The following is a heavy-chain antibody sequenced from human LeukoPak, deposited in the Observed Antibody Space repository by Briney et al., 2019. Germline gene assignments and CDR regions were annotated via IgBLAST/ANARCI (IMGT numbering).Heavy chain of an antibody. V-gene: IGHV5-51*01. CDR2: IYPGNSDT. D-gene: IGHD6-13*01. CDR3: ARPPAAGTFSPFDI. J-gene: IGHJ3*02. CDR1: GYNFVTYW. Sequence: GSLKISCKGSGYNFVTYWIAWGRQMPGKGLEWMGDIYPGNSDTRYSPSFQGQVTISADKSISTAYLQWSSLKASDTAIYYCARPPAAGTFSPFDIWGQGTMVTVSS.